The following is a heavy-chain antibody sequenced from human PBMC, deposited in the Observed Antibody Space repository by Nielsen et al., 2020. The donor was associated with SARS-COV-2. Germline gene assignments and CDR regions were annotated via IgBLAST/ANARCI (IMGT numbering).Heavy chain of an antibody. CDR3: ARGCRRIQLWLRPLDY. V-gene: IGHV3-11*04. Sequence: GGSLRLSCAASGFTFSDYYMSWIRQAPGKGLEWVSYISSSGSTIYYADSVKGRFTISRDNAKNSLYLQMNSLRAEDTAVYYCARGCRRIQLWLRPLDYWGQGTLVTVSS. CDR2: ISSSGSTI. J-gene: IGHJ4*02. CDR1: GFTFSDYY. D-gene: IGHD5-18*01.